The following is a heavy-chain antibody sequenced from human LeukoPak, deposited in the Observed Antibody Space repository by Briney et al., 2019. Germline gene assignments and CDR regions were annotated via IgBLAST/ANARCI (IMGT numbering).Heavy chain of an antibody. CDR3: ARETDQRLNDY. V-gene: IGHV3-11*04. Sequence: GGSLRLSCAASGFTFSDYYMSWIRQAPGEGLEWVSYISSSSSTIYYADSVKGRFTISRDNAKNSLYLQMNSLRAEDTAVYYCARETDQRLNDYWGQGTLVTVSS. CDR2: ISSSSSTI. J-gene: IGHJ4*02. D-gene: IGHD2-2*01. CDR1: GFTFSDYY.